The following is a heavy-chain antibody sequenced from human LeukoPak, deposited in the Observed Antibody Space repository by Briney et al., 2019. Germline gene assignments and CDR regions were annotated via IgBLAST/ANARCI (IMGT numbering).Heavy chain of an antibody. V-gene: IGHV3-23*01. CDR3: ARGASVVAGSDNALDI. D-gene: IGHD6-19*01. Sequence: PGGSLRLSCAASGFTFSNYAMNWVRQAPGKGLEWVSSISGSGGSTYYADSVKGRFTISRDNAKKSVHLQMNSLRAEDTAVYYCARGASVVAGSDNALDIWGQGTMVTVSS. J-gene: IGHJ3*02. CDR1: GFTFSNYA. CDR2: ISGSGGST.